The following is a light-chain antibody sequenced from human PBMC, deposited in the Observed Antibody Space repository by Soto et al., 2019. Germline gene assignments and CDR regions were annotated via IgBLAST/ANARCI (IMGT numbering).Light chain of an antibody. Sequence: DIPMTQSPSTLPASVGVRVTITCRASQSLSGWLAWYQQKPGKAPKLLIYKTSTLESGVPSRFSGSGSGTQFTLTITSLQPDDFATYYCLQYNSLYTFGQGTKLEIK. CDR1: QSLSGW. V-gene: IGKV1-5*03. J-gene: IGKJ2*01. CDR3: LQYNSLYT. CDR2: KTS.